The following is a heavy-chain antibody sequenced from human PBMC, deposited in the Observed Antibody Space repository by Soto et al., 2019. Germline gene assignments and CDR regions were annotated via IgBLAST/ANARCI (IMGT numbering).Heavy chain of an antibody. CDR2: ISSSGST. J-gene: IGHJ4*02. Sequence: SETLSLTCTVSGGSMSSYYWTWLRQSPGRGLEWIGYISSSGSTYYNPSLKSRVTISADTSKNQFPLRMNSMIAADTAVYYCARADPDASVGYWGQGTLVTVSS. V-gene: IGHV4-59*01. D-gene: IGHD2-15*01. CDR3: ARADPDASVGY. CDR1: GGSMSSYY.